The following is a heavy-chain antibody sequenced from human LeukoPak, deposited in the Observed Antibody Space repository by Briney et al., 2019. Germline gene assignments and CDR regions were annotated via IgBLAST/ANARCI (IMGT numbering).Heavy chain of an antibody. CDR1: GGSISSYY. D-gene: IGHD3-22*01. CDR3: ARVDSSGYYLAFDY. CDR2: IYYSGST. J-gene: IGHJ4*02. Sequence: SETLSLTCTVSGGSISSYYWSWIRQPPGKGLEWIGYIYYSGSTNYNPSLKSRVTISVDTSKNQVSLKLSSVTAADMAVYYCARVDSSGYYLAFDYWGQGTLVTVSS. V-gene: IGHV4-59*01.